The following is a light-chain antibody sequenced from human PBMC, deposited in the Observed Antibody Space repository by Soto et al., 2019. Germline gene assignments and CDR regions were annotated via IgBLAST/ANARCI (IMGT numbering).Light chain of an antibody. CDR1: QSISRF. Sequence: EIVLTQSPATLSLSPGERATLSCRASQSISRFVAWYQHKPGKSPRLLIYDASQRATGIPARFSGSGSGTDFTLTISSLEPEDFAVYYCQQRGNWPLTFGEGTKVEIK. V-gene: IGKV3-11*01. CDR3: QQRGNWPLT. CDR2: DAS. J-gene: IGKJ4*01.